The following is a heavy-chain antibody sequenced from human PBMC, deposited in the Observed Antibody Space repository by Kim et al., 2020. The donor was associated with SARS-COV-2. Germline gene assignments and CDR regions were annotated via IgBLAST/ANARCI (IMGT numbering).Heavy chain of an antibody. CDR2: T. J-gene: IGHJ4*02. V-gene: IGHV3-74*01. Sequence: TFYADSVQGRFTVSRDNAKNTLYLQLSTLRAEDTAVYYCATGNNWSFDYWGPGTLVTVSS. CDR3: ATGNNWSFDY. D-gene: IGHD1-1*01.